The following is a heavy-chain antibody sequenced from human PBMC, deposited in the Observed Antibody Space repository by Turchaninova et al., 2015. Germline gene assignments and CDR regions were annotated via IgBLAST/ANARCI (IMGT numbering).Heavy chain of an antibody. CDR2: VWSDGTET. CDR3: ARDPNSSGVWYFDL. Sequence: ASWGGVVLPGGSLRLSCLASELFSRSFGTYGLHWVRQTPAKGLEWVGLVWSDGTETKYAESVKGRFTISRDNSENTVYLQMERLRVEDTAIYYCARDPNSSGVWYFDLWGRGTQVTVSP. V-gene: IGHV3-33*01. CDR1: ELFSRSFGTYG. D-gene: IGHD3-22*01. J-gene: IGHJ2*01.